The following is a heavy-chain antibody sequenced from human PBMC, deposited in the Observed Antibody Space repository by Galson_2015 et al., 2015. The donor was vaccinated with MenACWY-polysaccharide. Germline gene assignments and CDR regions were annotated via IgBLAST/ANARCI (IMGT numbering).Heavy chain of an antibody. D-gene: IGHD2-15*01. V-gene: IGHV4-30-2*01. CDR3: ARGDGGY. Sequence: TLSLTCAVSGGSISSGGYSWRWLRQPPGKGLEWIGYIYHSGSTYYNPSLKSRVTISVDRSKNQFSLKLSSVTAADTAVYYCARGDGGYWGQGALVTVSS. J-gene: IGHJ4*02. CDR2: IYHSGST. CDR1: GGSISSGGYS.